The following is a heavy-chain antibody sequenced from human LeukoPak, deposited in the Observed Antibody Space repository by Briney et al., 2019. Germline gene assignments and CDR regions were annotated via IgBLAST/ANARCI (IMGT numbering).Heavy chain of an antibody. J-gene: IGHJ3*02. CDR1: GYTFTSYD. V-gene: IGHV1-8*03. CDR3: ARLPYTYYYDSSGSDAFDI. Sequence: ASVKVSCKASGYTFTSYDINWVRQATGQGLEWMGWMNPNSGNTGYAQKFQGRVTITRNTSISTAYMELSSLRSEDTAVYYCARLPYTYYYDSSGSDAFDIWGQGTMVTVSS. D-gene: IGHD3-22*01. CDR2: MNPNSGNT.